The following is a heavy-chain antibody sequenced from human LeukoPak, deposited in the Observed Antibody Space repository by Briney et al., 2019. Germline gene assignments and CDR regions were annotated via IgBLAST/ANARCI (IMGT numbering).Heavy chain of an antibody. D-gene: IGHD5-18*01. CDR2: IYSGENT. CDR1: GFTVSSNY. CDR3: AIVDTAMDP. Sequence: GGSLRLSCAASGFTVSSNYMSWVRQAPGKGLQWGSVIYSGENTYYADSVKGRFTTSRDNSKNTLYLQMNSLRAEDTAVYYCAIVDTAMDPWGQGTLVIVSS. V-gene: IGHV3-66*01. J-gene: IGHJ5*02.